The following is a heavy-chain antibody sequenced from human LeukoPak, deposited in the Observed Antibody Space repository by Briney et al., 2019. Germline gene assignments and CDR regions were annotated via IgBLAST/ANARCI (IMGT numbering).Heavy chain of an antibody. Sequence: ASVKVSCKVSGYTLTELSMHWVRQAPGKGLEWMGGFDPEDGETIYAQKLQGRVTMTTDTSTSTAYMELRSLRSDDTAVYYCARETGSYYSSIDYWGQGTLVTVSS. J-gene: IGHJ4*02. D-gene: IGHD1-26*01. V-gene: IGHV1-24*01. CDR3: ARETGSYYSSIDY. CDR2: FDPEDGET. CDR1: GYTLTELS.